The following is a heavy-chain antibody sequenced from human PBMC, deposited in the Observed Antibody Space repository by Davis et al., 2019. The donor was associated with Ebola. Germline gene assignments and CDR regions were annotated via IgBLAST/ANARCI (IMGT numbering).Heavy chain of an antibody. CDR2: VSGSGGST. Sequence: GGSLRLSCAASGFTFSNYAMNWVRQAPGKGLEWVSGVSGSGGSTYYADSVKGRFTISRDNSKNTLYLQMNSLRAEDTAVYYCAKGRSSTRHYTSYYGMDVWGQGTTVTVSS. D-gene: IGHD2-2*01. J-gene: IGHJ6*02. CDR3: AKGRSSTRHYTSYYGMDV. CDR1: GFTFSNYA. V-gene: IGHV3-23*01.